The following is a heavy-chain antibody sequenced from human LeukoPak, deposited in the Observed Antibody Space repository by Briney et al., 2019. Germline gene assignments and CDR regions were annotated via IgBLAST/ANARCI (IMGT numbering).Heavy chain of an antibody. J-gene: IGHJ4*02. CDR2: ISSSXXXI. CDR1: GFTFSSYS. CDR3: ATHSY. V-gene: IGHV3-21*01. Sequence: GGSLRLSCAASGFTFSSYSMNWVRQAPGKGLEWVSSISSSXXXIYYADSXXXRFTISXDNAKNSLYLQMNSLRAEDTAVYYCATHSYWGQGTLVTVSS.